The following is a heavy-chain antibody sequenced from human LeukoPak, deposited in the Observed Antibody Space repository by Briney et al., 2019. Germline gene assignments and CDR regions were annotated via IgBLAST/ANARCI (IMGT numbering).Heavy chain of an antibody. Sequence: PGGSLRLSCAASGFTFSSYSMNWVRQAPGKGVEWVSSISSSSSYIYYADSVTGRFTISRDNSKNTLYLQMNSLRAEDTAVYYCAKGGVSSGWYFEVFDYWGQGTLVTVSS. V-gene: IGHV3-21*04. CDR3: AKGGVSSGWYFEVFDY. CDR2: ISSSSSYI. CDR1: GFTFSSYS. J-gene: IGHJ4*02. D-gene: IGHD6-19*01.